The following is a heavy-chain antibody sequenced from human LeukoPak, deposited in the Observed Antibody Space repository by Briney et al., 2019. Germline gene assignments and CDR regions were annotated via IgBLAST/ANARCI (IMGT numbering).Heavy chain of an antibody. Sequence: SQTLSLTCTVSGGSISSGSYYWRWIRQPAGKGLEWIGRIYTSGSSNYNPSLKSRVTISVDTSNNRFSLKLSSVTAADTAVYYCAREAPSTGYDILTGYYLPYYFDYWGQGTLVTVSS. J-gene: IGHJ4*02. CDR2: IYTSGSS. CDR1: GGSISSGSYY. D-gene: IGHD3-9*01. V-gene: IGHV4-61*02. CDR3: AREAPSTGYDILTGYYLPYYFDY.